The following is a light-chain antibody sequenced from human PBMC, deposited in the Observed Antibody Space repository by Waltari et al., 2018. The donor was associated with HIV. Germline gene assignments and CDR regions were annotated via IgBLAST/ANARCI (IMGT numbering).Light chain of an antibody. V-gene: IGKV2-30*01. Sequence: DVVMTQSPLSLPVTLGQPASLSCTSSQSLVYSDGNTYLSWFQQRPGQSPRRLIYKVSNRDSVVPDRFSGSGSDTDFILKISRVEAEDVGVYYCMQGTHWPSYTFGQGTKLEIK. J-gene: IGKJ2*01. CDR3: MQGTHWPSYT. CDR2: KVS. CDR1: QSLVYSDGNTY.